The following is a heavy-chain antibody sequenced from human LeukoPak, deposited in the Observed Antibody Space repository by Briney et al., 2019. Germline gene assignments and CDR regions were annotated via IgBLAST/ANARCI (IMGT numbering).Heavy chain of an antibody. CDR2: IYYSGST. Sequence: SETLSLTCTVSGGSISSSSYYWGWIRQPPGKGLEWIGSIYYSGSTYYNPSLKSRVTISVDTSKNQFSLKLSSVTAADTAVYYCARAPKYYYARGGLGYFDYWGQGTLVTVSS. CDR3: ARAPKYYYARGGLGYFDY. CDR1: GGSISSSSYY. D-gene: IGHD3-10*02. V-gene: IGHV4-39*01. J-gene: IGHJ4*02.